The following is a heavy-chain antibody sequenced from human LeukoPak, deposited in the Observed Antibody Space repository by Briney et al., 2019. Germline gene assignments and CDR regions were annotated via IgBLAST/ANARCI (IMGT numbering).Heavy chain of an antibody. CDR1: GFDFSHYG. V-gene: IGHV3-23*01. D-gene: IGHD3-9*01. Sequence: PGGSLRLSCAASGFDFSHYGMSWVRQPPGKGLEWVSTFSGTSTLTYYADSVKGRFTISRDDSKNVLYLRMNSLRDEDTAVYYCAKGDSYYDLLTCFDFWGPGTLIAVSS. J-gene: IGHJ4*02. CDR3: AKGDSYYDLLTCFDF. CDR2: FSGTSTLT.